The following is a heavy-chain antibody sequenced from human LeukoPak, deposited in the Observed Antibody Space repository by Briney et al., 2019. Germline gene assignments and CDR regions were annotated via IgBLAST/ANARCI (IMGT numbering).Heavy chain of an antibody. D-gene: IGHD5-12*01. J-gene: IGHJ4*02. Sequence: ASVKVSCKASGYTFTSYYMHWVRQAPGQGLEWMGIINPSGGSTSYAQKFQGRVTMTRDTSTSTVYMELSSLRSEDTAVYYCASISGSDIVATTEDYWGQGTLVTVSS. CDR2: INPSGGST. V-gene: IGHV1-46*01. CDR1: GYTFTSYY. CDR3: ASISGSDIVATTEDY.